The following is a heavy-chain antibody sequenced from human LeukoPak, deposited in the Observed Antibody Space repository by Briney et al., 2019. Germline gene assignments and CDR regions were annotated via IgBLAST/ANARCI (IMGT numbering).Heavy chain of an antibody. Sequence: GGSLRLSCAASGFTFSSYAMSWVRQAPGKGLEWVSAISGSGGSTYYADSVKGRFTISRDNSKNTVYLQMNSLRAEDTAVYYCARGYCSGRSCYMWYSDYWGQGTLVTVSS. CDR3: ARGYCSGRSCYMWYSDY. D-gene: IGHD2-15*01. V-gene: IGHV3-23*01. CDR1: GFTFSSYA. J-gene: IGHJ4*02. CDR2: ISGSGGST.